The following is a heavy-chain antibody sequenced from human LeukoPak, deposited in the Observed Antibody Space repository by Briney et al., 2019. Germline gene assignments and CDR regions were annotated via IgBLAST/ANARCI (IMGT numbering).Heavy chain of an antibody. CDR2: IYFSGST. J-gene: IGHJ4*02. CDR1: GGSISSSTYY. D-gene: IGHD3-22*01. Sequence: PSETLSLTCSVSGGSISSSTYYWGWVRQPPGTGLEWIGSIYFSGSTYNNPSLKSRVTMSVDTRKNQFSLKLSSVTAADTAVYYCARLLYDRSGYYYFDYWGQGILVTVSS. V-gene: IGHV4-39*01. CDR3: ARLLYDRSGYYYFDY.